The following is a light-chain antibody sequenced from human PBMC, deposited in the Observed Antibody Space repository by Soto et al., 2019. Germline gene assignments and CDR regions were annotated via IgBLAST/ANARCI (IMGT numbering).Light chain of an antibody. CDR2: AAS. CDR3: QEYDVVPLT. CDR1: QDIRNY. Sequence: DIQMTQSPSSLSASVGDRVTITCRASQDIRNYLAWYQQKPGKVPELLIYAASTFHSGVPSRFSGSGYGTYFTRTITSLQPEDVATYYCQEYDVVPLTFGGGTKVEIK. J-gene: IGKJ4*01. V-gene: IGKV1-27*01.